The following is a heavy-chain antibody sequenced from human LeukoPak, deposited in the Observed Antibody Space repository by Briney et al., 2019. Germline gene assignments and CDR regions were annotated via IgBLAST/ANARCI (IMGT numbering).Heavy chain of an antibody. CDR3: ARCDLGPSFDY. V-gene: IGHV3-21*01. J-gene: IGHJ4*02. CDR2: ISSSSSNI. Sequence: GGSLSFSCAASGFTISSYSMNWLRQAPGKGLEWVSSISSSSSNIYYAYSVRGGFTFSTDNAKKSLSLQRNSMGADATSVYSCARCDLGPSFDYWGQGNLVTVAS. CDR1: GFTISSYS.